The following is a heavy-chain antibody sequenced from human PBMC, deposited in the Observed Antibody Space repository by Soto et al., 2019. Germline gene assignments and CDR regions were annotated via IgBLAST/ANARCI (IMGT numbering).Heavy chain of an antibody. CDR2: IYYSGST. Sequence: SETLSLTCTVSGRSVSSGSYYWSWIRQPPGKGLEWIGYIYYSGSTNYNPSLKSRVTISVDTSKNQFSLTLSSVTAADTAVYYCARFSFRRGLFDYWGQGTLVTVSS. V-gene: IGHV4-61*01. CDR1: GRSVSSGSYY. J-gene: IGHJ4*02. CDR3: ARFSFRRGLFDY.